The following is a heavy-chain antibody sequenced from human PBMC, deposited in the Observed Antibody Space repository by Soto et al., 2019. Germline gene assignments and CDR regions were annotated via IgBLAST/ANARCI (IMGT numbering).Heavy chain of an antibody. CDR3: TRDLHPLGYCSGGSCYSYNWSDS. J-gene: IGHJ5*01. Sequence: GGSLRLCCTASGFTFGDYAMSWFRQAPGKGLEWVGFIRSKAYGGTTEYAASVKGRFTISRDDSKSIAYLQMNSLKTEDTAVYYCTRDLHPLGYCSGGSCYSYNWSDSWRQGTLVTVSS. CDR1: GFTFGDYA. D-gene: IGHD2-15*01. V-gene: IGHV3-49*03. CDR2: IRSKAYGGTT.